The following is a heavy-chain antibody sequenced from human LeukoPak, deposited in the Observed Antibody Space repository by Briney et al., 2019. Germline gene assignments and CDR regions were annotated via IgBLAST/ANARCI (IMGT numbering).Heavy chain of an antibody. CDR1: GFAFTIYT. CDR2: ISGRGDTT. D-gene: IGHD1-14*01. Sequence: GGSLRLSCTASGFAFTIYTMNWVRQAPGKGLEWVSGISGRGDTTFYADSVKGRFTISRDNSKNTLFLQMNGLRAEDTAVYYCARGPGDYFDFWGQGTLVTVSS. V-gene: IGHV3-23*01. J-gene: IGHJ4*02. CDR3: ARGPGDYFDF.